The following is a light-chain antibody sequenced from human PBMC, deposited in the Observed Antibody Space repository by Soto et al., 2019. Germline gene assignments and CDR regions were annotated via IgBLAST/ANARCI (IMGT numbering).Light chain of an antibody. CDR3: QQSYSTPST. J-gene: IGKJ2*01. CDR1: QSISSY. Sequence: DIQMTQSPSSLSASVEDRVTITCRASQSISSYLNWYQQKPGKAPKLRIYAASSLQSGVPSRFSGSGSGTDFTLTISSLQPEDFATYYCQQSYSTPSTFGQGTKLEIK. V-gene: IGKV1-39*01. CDR2: AAS.